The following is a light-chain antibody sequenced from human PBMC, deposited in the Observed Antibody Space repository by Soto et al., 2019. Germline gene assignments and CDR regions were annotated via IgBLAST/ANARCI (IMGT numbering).Light chain of an antibody. Sequence: EVVLTQSPVTLSLSPGERATLSFRASQSFRGLLAWYQQKPGQAPRLLIYDAYNRATGIPPRFSGSGSGTDCTLTISSLEPEDSAVYYCQQRHMWPITFGQGTRLEIK. CDR3: QQRHMWPIT. J-gene: IGKJ5*01. CDR1: QSFRGL. V-gene: IGKV3-11*01. CDR2: DAY.